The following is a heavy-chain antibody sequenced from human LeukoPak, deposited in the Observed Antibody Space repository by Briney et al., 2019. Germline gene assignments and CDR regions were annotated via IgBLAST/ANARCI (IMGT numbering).Heavy chain of an antibody. V-gene: IGHV3-53*01. J-gene: IGHJ4*02. CDR2: IYASGGA. CDR1: GFDVSDNF. CDR3: VRRHDY. Sequence: GGSLRLSCVASGFDVSDNFMIWVRQAPGRGLEWISIIYASGGAYHAESVKGRFTAFRGTSKNAIFLQMNNLRAADTAMYYCVRRHDYWGQGTLVTVSS.